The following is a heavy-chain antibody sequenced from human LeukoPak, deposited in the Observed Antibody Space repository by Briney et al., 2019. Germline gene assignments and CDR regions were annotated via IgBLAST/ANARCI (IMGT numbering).Heavy chain of an antibody. D-gene: IGHD1-1*01. CDR2: INHSGDT. J-gene: IGHJ4*03. CDR3: ARGPTISETGYFDY. CDR1: GGSFSGYY. Sequence: PSETLSLTCAVYGGSFSGYYWSWIRQSPGRGLEWIGEINHSGDTNYNSSVKSRVTISVDTSKNQLSLKVRSLTAADTAVYYCARGPTISETGYFDYWGQGTLVTVSS. V-gene: IGHV4-34*01.